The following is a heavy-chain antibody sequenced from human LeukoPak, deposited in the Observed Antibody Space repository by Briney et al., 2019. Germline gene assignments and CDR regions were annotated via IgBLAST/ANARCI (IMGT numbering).Heavy chain of an antibody. J-gene: IGHJ5*02. CDR1: GFTFSSYS. CDR2: ISSSSSYI. D-gene: IGHD1-26*01. CDR3: ARDWGYSGSYSSPFWFDP. V-gene: IGHV3-21*01. Sequence: PGGSLRLSCVASGFTFSSYSMNWVRQAPGKGLEWVSSISSSSSYIYYADSVKGRFTISRDNAKNSLYLQMNSLRAEDTAVYYCARDWGYSGSYSSPFWFDPWGQGTLVTVSS.